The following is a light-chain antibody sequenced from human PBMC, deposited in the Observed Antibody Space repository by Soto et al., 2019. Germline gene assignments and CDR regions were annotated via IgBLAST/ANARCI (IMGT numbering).Light chain of an antibody. Sequence: QSVLTQPPSASGTPGQRVTISCSGSSSNIGSNYVYWYQQLPGTAPKLLIYRNNQRPSWVPDRFSGSKSGTSASLAISGLRSEDEADYYCAAWDDSLSGPVVFGGGTKVTVL. CDR2: RNN. J-gene: IGLJ2*01. V-gene: IGLV1-47*01. CDR1: SSNIGSNY. CDR3: AAWDDSLSGPVV.